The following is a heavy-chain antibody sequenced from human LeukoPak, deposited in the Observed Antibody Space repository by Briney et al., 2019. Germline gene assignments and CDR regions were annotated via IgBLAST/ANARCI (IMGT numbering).Heavy chain of an antibody. Sequence: SETLSLTCAVSGGSISSGGYSWSWIRRPPGKGLEWIGYIYHSGSTYYNPSLKSRVTISVDRSKNQFSLKLSSVTAADTAVYYCASGYSYGYDYWGQGTLVTVSS. CDR3: ASGYSYGYDY. J-gene: IGHJ4*02. V-gene: IGHV4-30-2*01. CDR2: IYHSGST. CDR1: GGSISSGGYS. D-gene: IGHD5-18*01.